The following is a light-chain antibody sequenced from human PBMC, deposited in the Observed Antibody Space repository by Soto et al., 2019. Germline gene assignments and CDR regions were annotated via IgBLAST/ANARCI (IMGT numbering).Light chain of an antibody. Sequence: QSVLTQPASVSGSPGQSITISCTGTSSDVGSYNLVSWYQQHPGKAPKLMIYEVSKRPSGVSNRFSGSKSGNTASLTISGLQAEDEADYYCSSYTSSSTRVFGTGTKVTV. CDR3: SSYTSSSTRV. CDR2: EVS. J-gene: IGLJ1*01. V-gene: IGLV2-14*02. CDR1: SSDVGSYNL.